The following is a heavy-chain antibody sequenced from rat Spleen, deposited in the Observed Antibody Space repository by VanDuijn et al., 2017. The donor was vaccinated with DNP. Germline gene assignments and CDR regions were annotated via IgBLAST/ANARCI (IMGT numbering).Heavy chain of an antibody. Sequence: EVQLRESGPGLVKPSQSLSLTCSVTGFSITSQYWAWIRMVPGDKMEWTGYIDYSGNTGYNPSLKSRISITRDTSNNQFFLQLKSVTTEDTATYYCARGNDDYYPNWYFDFWGPGTKVTVSS. J-gene: IGHJ1*01. D-gene: IGHD1-12*03. CDR1: GFSITSQY. CDR2: IDYSGNT. V-gene: IGHV3-1*01. CDR3: ARGNDDYYPNWYFDF.